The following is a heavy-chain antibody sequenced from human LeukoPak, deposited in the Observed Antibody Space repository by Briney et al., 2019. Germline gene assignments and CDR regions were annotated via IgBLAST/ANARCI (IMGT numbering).Heavy chain of an antibody. CDR1: GGSISSYY. D-gene: IGHD6-19*01. Sequence: SETLSLTCTVSGGSISSYYLSWIRQPAGKGLEWIGRIYTSGTTNYNPSLKNRVTMSVDTSKNQFSLKLSSVTAADTAVYYCARHSGGSSGWYSYFDCWGQGTLVTVSS. CDR2: IYTSGTT. CDR3: ARHSGGSSGWYSYFDC. V-gene: IGHV4-4*07. J-gene: IGHJ4*02.